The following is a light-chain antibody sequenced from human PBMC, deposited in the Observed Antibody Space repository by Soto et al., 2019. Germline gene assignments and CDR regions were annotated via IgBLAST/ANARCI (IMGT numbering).Light chain of an antibody. CDR1: QSISNN. V-gene: IGKV3-15*01. J-gene: IGKJ1*01. Sequence: ELVMTQSPATLSVSPGERATLSCRASQSISNNLAWYHQRPGQAPRLLIYGASTRATGIPARFSGSGSGTEFTLTISSLQSEDFAVYYCHQYNNWWTFGQGTRVEIK. CDR2: GAS. CDR3: HQYNNWWT.